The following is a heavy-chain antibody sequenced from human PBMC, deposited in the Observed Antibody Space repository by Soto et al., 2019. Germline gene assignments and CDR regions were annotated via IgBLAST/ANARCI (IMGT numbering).Heavy chain of an antibody. CDR2: IKQDGSEK. Sequence: GKRREWLANIKQDGSEKYYVDSVKGRFTNSRDNAKNSLYLQMNSLRAEDTALYYCVFVFQAEDCIRDVRSVSAFLLNRSSDL. D-gene: IGHD3-10*02. J-gene: IGHJ2*01. V-gene: IGHV3-7*05. CDR3: VFVFQAEDCIRDVRSVSAFLLNRSSDL.